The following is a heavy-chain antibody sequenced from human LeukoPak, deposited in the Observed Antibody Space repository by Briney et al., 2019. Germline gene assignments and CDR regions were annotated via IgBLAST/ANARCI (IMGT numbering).Heavy chain of an antibody. CDR1: GGSFSGYY. J-gene: IGHJ5*02. Sequence: SETLSLTCAVYGGSFSGYYWSWIRQPPGKGLEWIGYIYHSGSTYYNPSLKSRVTISVDTSKNQFSLKLSSVTAADTAVYYCARDIRGDYGDYNWFDPWGQGTLVTVSS. D-gene: IGHD4-17*01. CDR3: ARDIRGDYGDYNWFDP. V-gene: IGHV4-34*09. CDR2: IYHSGST.